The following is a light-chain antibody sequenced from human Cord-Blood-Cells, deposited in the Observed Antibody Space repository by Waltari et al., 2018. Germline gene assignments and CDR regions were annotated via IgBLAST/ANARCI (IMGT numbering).Light chain of an antibody. J-gene: IGKJ5*01. CDR1: QSVSSSY. CDR3: QQYGSSSIT. V-gene: IGKV3-20*01. CDR2: GAS. Sequence: EIVLRQSPGTLSLSPGERATLPCRASQSVSSSYLAWYQQKPGQDPRLLIYGASSRATGIPDRFSGSGSGTDFTLTISRLEPEDFAVYYCQQYGSSSITFGQGTRLEIK.